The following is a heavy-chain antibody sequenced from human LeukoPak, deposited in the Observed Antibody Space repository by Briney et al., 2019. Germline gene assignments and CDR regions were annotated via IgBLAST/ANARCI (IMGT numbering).Heavy chain of an antibody. D-gene: IGHD1-20*01. V-gene: IGHV3-48*01. Sequence: GGSLRVSCAASGFTFSTYAMNWVRQAPGKGLEWVSYISGSGNTIYYAESVKGRFTISRDNSKNTLYLQMGSLRAEDLAVYYCARDFGLTGKVDYWGQGTLVTVSS. CDR1: GFTFSTYA. CDR3: ARDFGLTGKVDY. CDR2: ISGSGNTI. J-gene: IGHJ4*02.